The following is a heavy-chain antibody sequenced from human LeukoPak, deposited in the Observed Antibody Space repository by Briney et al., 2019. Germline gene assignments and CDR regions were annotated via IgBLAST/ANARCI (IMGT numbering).Heavy chain of an antibody. D-gene: IGHD1-26*01. CDR1: GFTFSIYA. V-gene: IGHV3-23*01. Sequence: PGGSLRLSCAASGFTFSIYAMSWVRQAPGKGLEWVSAIGDTTYYADSVEGRFTISRDNSKNTLYLQMNSLRAEDAAIYYCAKAFAFVGANCVDYWGQATLVTVAS. CDR3: AKAFAFVGANCVDY. J-gene: IGHJ4*02. CDR2: IGDTT.